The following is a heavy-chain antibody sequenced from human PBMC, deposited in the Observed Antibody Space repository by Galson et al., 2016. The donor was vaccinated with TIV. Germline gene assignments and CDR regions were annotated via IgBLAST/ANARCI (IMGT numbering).Heavy chain of an antibody. J-gene: IGHJ4*02. CDR3: ARLGQFDY. CDR1: GFTFSDYH. CDR2: ISPSGNTI. Sequence: SLRLSCAASGFTFSDYHMTWIRQAPEKGLEWISYISPSGNTIYYADSVKGRFTISRDNAKNSLSLQMNSLRADDPAVYYCARLGQFDYWGQGTLVTVSS. V-gene: IGHV3-11*01.